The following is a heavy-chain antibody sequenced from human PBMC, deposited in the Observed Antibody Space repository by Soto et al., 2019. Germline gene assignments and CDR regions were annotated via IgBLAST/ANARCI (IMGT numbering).Heavy chain of an antibody. CDR3: VASLAASGLNWLDP. J-gene: IGHJ5*02. CDR1: GGSISEKY. D-gene: IGHD6-13*01. Sequence: TLSLTCIVSGGSISEKYWNWVRQPPGKGLEWIGLIFANGHTDYNPSLKSRVTMSVDASKNQFSLRLTSMTAADTAVYYCVASLAASGLNWLDPWGRGTLVTVSS. CDR2: IFANGHT. V-gene: IGHV4-4*07.